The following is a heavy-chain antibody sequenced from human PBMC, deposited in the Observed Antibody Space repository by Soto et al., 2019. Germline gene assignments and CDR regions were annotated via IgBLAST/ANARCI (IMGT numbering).Heavy chain of an antibody. V-gene: IGHV5-51*01. CDR3: ARLDSGSYPYYYYYGMDV. CDR1: GYSFTTYW. J-gene: IGHJ6*02. CDR2: IYPGDSNS. D-gene: IGHD1-26*01. Sequence: GESLKISCKCSGYSFTTYWIGWVRQMPGKGLEWMGGIYPGDSNSRYSPSFQGQVTISADNSISTAYLQWSSLKASDTAMYYCARLDSGSYPYYYYYGMDVWGQGTTVTVSS.